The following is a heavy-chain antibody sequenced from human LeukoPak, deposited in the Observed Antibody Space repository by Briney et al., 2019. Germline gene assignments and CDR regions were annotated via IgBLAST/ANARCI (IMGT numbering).Heavy chain of an antibody. CDR1: GGPISSYY. V-gene: IGHV4-59*01. CDR3: ARELNEDSSSTNPHDAFDI. D-gene: IGHD6-6*01. Sequence: PSETLSLTCTVSGGPISSYYWSWIRQPPGKGLEWIGYIYYSGSTNYNPSLKSRVTISVDTSKNQFSLKLSSVTAADTAVYYCARELNEDSSSTNPHDAFDIWGQGTMVTVSS. CDR2: IYYSGST. J-gene: IGHJ3*02.